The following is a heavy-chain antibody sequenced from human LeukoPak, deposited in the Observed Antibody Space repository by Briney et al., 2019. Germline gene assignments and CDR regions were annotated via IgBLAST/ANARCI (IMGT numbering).Heavy chain of an antibody. CDR1: GGSISSYY. D-gene: IGHD3-22*01. CDR3: ARNYDSSGYTTFGY. CDR2: IYYSGAT. V-gene: IGHV4-59*01. Sequence: SETLSLTCTVSGGSISSYYWSWIRQPPGKGLEWIGYIYYSGATNYNPSLKSRVTISVETSKNQFSLKLSSVTAADTAVYYCARNYDSSGYTTFGYWGQGTLVTVSS. J-gene: IGHJ4*02.